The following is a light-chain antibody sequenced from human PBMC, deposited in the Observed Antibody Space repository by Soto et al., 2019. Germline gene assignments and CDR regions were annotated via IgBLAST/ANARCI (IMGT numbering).Light chain of an antibody. J-gene: IGLJ1*01. Sequence: QSVLTQPASVSGSPGQSITISCTGSSSDIGGYNYVSWYQHHPGKAPKLMIYDVTSRPSGVSNRFSGSKSGNTASLTISGLQAEDEADYYCSSYTSSSTPDVFVIGTKVTVL. CDR1: SSDIGGYNY. V-gene: IGLV2-14*03. CDR3: SSYTSSSTPDV. CDR2: DVT.